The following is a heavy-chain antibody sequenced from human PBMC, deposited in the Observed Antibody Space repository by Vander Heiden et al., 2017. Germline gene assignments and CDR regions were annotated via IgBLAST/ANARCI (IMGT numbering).Heavy chain of an antibody. D-gene: IGHD1-20*01. CDR3: ARDSGAYNWNRETNECFDY. Sequence: EVQLVESGGGLVQPGGSLRLSCAASGFTFSSYSMNWVRQAPGKGLEWVSYISSSSSTIYYADSVKGRFTISRDNAKNSLYLQMNSLRDEDTAVYYCARDSGAYNWNRETNECFDYWGQGTLVTVSS. J-gene: IGHJ4*02. V-gene: IGHV3-48*02. CDR1: GFTFSSYS. CDR2: ISSSSSTI.